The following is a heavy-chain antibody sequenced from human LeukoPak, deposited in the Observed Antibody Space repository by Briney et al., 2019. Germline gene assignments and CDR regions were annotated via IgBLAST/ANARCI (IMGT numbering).Heavy chain of an antibody. V-gene: IGHV4-34*01. Sequence: PSETLSLTCTVSGGSISSYYWSWIRQPPGKGLEWIGEINHSGSTNYNPSLKSRVTISVDTSKNQFSLKLSSVTAADTAVYYCASRRSRIAAAGIGHFQHWGQGTLVTVSS. CDR1: GGSISSYY. J-gene: IGHJ1*01. CDR3: ASRRSRIAAAGIGHFQH. CDR2: INHSGST. D-gene: IGHD6-13*01.